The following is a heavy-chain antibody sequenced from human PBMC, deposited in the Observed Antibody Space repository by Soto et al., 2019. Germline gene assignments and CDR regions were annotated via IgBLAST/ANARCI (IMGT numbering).Heavy chain of an antibody. CDR2: IIPIFGTA. CDR1: GGTFSSYA. V-gene: IGHV1-69*13. D-gene: IGHD4-4*01. J-gene: IGHJ6*02. Sequence: RASVKVSCKASGGTFSSYAISWVRQAPGQGLEWMGGIIPIFGTANYAQKFQGRVTITADESTSTAYMELSSLRSEDTAVYYCARPVTTVYYYYGMDVWGQGTTVTVSS. CDR3: ARPVTTVYYYYGMDV.